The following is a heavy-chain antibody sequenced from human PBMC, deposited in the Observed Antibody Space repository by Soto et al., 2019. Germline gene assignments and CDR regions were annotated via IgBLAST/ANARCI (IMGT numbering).Heavy chain of an antibody. J-gene: IGHJ6*02. CDR1: GGSIGSGGYY. Sequence: PSETLSLTCTVSGGSIGSGGYYWSWIRQHPGKGLEWIGYIYYSGSTYYNPSLKSRVTISVDTSKNQFSLKLSSVTAADTAVYYCARDRDGDYPVYYGMDVWGQGTTVTVSS. CDR2: IYYSGST. V-gene: IGHV4-31*03. D-gene: IGHD4-17*01. CDR3: ARDRDGDYPVYYGMDV.